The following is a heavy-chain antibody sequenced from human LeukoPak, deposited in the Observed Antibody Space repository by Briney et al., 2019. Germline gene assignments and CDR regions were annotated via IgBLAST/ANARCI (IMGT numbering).Heavy chain of an antibody. Sequence: LRLSCAASGFTFSSYAMHWVRQAPGKGLEWVAVISYDGSNKYYADSVKGRFTISRDNSKNTLYLQMNSLRAEDTAVYYCAREGRSSSSYFDYWGQGTLATVSS. J-gene: IGHJ4*02. CDR3: AREGRSSSSYFDY. D-gene: IGHD6-13*01. CDR1: GFTFSSYA. V-gene: IGHV3-30-3*01. CDR2: ISYDGSNK.